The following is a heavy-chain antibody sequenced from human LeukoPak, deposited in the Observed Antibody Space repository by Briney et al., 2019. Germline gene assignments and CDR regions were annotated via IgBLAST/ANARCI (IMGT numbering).Heavy chain of an antibody. CDR2: IYTGDSDT. CDR3: ATSPCSTTTCLHPSGAFDI. V-gene: IGHV5-51*01. Sequence: GESLKISCQDPGNSFTAYWIAWVRQMPGKGLEWMGIIYTGDSDTRYSPSFRGQVTISADKSTSTAYLQWSSLQASDTAMYYCATSPCSTTTCLHPSGAFDIWGQGTVVTVSS. D-gene: IGHD2-2*01. J-gene: IGHJ3*02. CDR1: GNSFTAYW.